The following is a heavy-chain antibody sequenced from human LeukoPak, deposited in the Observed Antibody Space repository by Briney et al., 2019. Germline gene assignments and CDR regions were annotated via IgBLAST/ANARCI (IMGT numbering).Heavy chain of an antibody. D-gene: IGHD3-10*01. J-gene: IGHJ6*02. CDR2: MNPNSGNT. CDR1: GYTFTSYD. Sequence: ASVKVSCKASGYTFTSYDINWVRQATGQGLEWMGWMNPNSGNTDYAQKFQGRVTMTRNTPISTAYMELSSLRSEDTAVYYCATTYGSGSYYYYYGMDVWGQGTTVTVSS. V-gene: IGHV1-8*01. CDR3: ATTYGSGSYYYYYGMDV.